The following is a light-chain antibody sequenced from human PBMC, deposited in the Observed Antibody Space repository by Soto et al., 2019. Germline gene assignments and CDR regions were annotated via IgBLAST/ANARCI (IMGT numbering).Light chain of an antibody. CDR1: SSDVGGYNY. V-gene: IGLV2-8*01. Sequence: QSALTQPPSASGSPGQSVTISCTGTSSDVGGYNYVSWYQQHPGKAPKLMIYEVSKRPSGVPDRFSGSKSGNTASLTVSGLQAEDEADYYCSSYAGSNNRVFGTGTKLTV. J-gene: IGLJ1*01. CDR3: SSYAGSNNRV. CDR2: EVS.